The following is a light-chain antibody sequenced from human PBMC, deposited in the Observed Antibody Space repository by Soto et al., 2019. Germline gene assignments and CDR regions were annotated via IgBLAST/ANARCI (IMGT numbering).Light chain of an antibody. CDR2: ETN. V-gene: IGLV1-51*02. Sequence: QSVLTQPPSVSAAPGQTVTISCSGSDSNIGNNYVSWYQQLPGAAPKLLIFETNRRPAGIPDRFSGSKSGTSATLGITGLQTADEGDYYCASWDNSLSDGRVFGPGTKLTVL. CDR3: ASWDNSLSDGRV. J-gene: IGLJ1*01. CDR1: DSNIGNNY.